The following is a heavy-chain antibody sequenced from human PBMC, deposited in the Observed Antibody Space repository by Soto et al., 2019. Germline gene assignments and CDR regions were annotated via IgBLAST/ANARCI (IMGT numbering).Heavy chain of an antibody. D-gene: IGHD3-22*01. Sequence: GGSLRLSCAASGFTFSSYGMHRVRQAPGKGLEWVAVISYDGSNKYYADSVKGRFTISRDNSKNTLYLQMNSLRAEDTAVYYCAKDRASYYDSSGYSDAGYWGQGTLVTVSS. CDR1: GFTFSSYG. V-gene: IGHV3-30*18. CDR2: ISYDGSNK. CDR3: AKDRASYYDSSGYSDAGY. J-gene: IGHJ4*02.